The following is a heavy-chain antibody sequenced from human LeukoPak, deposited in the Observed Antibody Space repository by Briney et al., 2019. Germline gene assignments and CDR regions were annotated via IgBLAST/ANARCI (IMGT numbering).Heavy chain of an antibody. J-gene: IGHJ6*02. Sequence: PGRSLRLSCAASGFTFSSYGMHWVRQAPGKGLEWVAVISYDGSNKYYADSVKGRFTISRDNSKNTLYLQMNSLRAEDTAVYYCAKDWGSDGDYELYGMDVWGQGTTVTVSS. D-gene: IGHD4-17*01. CDR1: GFTFSSYG. CDR2: ISYDGSNK. CDR3: AKDWGSDGDYELYGMDV. V-gene: IGHV3-30*18.